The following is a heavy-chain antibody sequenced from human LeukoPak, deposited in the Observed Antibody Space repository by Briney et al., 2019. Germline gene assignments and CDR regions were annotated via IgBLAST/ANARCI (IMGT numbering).Heavy chain of an antibody. D-gene: IGHD3-10*01. CDR2: ISSSGSTI. V-gene: IGHV3-48*03. Sequence: GGSLRLSCAASGFTFSSYEMNWVRQAPGKGLEWGSYISSSGSTIYYADSVKGRFTISRDNAKNSLYLQMNSLRAEDTAVYYCASVIPVIGAFDIWGQGTMVTVSS. CDR1: GFTFSSYE. CDR3: ASVIPVIGAFDI. J-gene: IGHJ3*02.